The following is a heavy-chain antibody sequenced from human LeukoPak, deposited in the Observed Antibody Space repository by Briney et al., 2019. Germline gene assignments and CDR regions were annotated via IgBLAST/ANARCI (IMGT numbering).Heavy chain of an antibody. V-gene: IGHV3-15*01. CDR1: GFTFSNAW. CDR2: IKSKTDGGTT. D-gene: IGHD3-3*01. J-gene: IGHJ3*02. Sequence: PGGSLRLSCAASGFTFSNAWMSWVRQAPGKGLEWVGRIKSKTDGGTTDYAAPVKGRFTISRDDSKNTLYLQMNSLKTEDTAVYYCTTAKTITYYDFWSGYLNPHAFDIWGQGTMVTVSS. CDR3: TTAKTITYYDFWSGYLNPHAFDI.